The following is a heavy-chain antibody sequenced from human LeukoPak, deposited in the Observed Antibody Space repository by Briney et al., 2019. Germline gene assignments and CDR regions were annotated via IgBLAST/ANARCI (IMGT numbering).Heavy chain of an antibody. Sequence: GASVKVSCKASGGTFSSYAISWVRQAPGQGLEWMGRIIPIFGIANYAQKFQGRVTITADKSTSTAYMELSSLRSEDTAVYYCARGYDSSGYYNPWGQGTLVTVSS. CDR2: IIPIFGIA. D-gene: IGHD3-22*01. V-gene: IGHV1-69*04. J-gene: IGHJ4*02. CDR1: GGTFSSYA. CDR3: ARGYDSSGYYNP.